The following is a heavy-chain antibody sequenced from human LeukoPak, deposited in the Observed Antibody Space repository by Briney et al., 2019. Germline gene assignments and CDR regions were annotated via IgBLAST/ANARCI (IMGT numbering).Heavy chain of an antibody. CDR2: IYYSGST. V-gene: IGHV4-61*08. Sequence: SETLSLTCTVSGGSISSGGYYWSWIRQHPGKGLEWIGYIYYSGSTNYNPSLKSRVTISVDTSKNQFSLKLSSVTAADTAVYYCARERRDGYNDGNWFDPWGQGTLVTVSS. CDR3: ARERRDGYNDGNWFDP. CDR1: GGSISSGGYY. D-gene: IGHD5-24*01. J-gene: IGHJ5*02.